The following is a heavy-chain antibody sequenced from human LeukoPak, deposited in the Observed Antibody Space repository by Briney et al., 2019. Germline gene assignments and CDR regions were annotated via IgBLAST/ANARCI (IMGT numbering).Heavy chain of an antibody. CDR2: INPNSGGT. CDR3: ARDQYCSSTSCSQGYYYYYYMDV. V-gene: IGHV1-2*02. J-gene: IGHJ6*03. Sequence: ASVKVSCKASGGTFSSYAISWVRQAPGQGLEWMGWINPNSGGTNYAQKFQGRVTMTRDTSISTAHMELSRLRSDDTAVYYCARDQYCSSTSCSQGYYYYYYMDVWGKGTTVTVSS. CDR1: GGTFSSYA. D-gene: IGHD2-2*01.